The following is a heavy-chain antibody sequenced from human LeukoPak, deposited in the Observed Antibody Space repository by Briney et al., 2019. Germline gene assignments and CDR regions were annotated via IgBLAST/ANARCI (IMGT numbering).Heavy chain of an antibody. D-gene: IGHD2-2*01. Sequence: SGTLSLTCAVSGGSISLYYWSWGRQPPGEGVERVWYIYDSGGTNYNPHLTSRVTTSLERSKNQSSLKLKSVTAADTAVYDCARECRSSSSCYVTGAVDICGQGTMITVSS. J-gene: IGHJ3*02. CDR2: IYDSGGT. CDR1: GGSISLYY. V-gene: IGHV4-59*12. CDR3: ARECRSSSSCYVTGAVDI.